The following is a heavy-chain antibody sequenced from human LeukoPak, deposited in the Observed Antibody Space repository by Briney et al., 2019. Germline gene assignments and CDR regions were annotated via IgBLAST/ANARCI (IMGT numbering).Heavy chain of an antibody. V-gene: IGHV3-30-3*01. CDR3: ATLNGMDV. J-gene: IGHJ6*02. CDR2: ISYDGSNK. Sequence: PGGSLRLSCAASGFTFSSYAVHWVRQAPGKGLEWVAVISYDGSNKYYADSVKGRFTISRDNSKNTLYLQMNSLRAEDTAVYYCATLNGMDVWGQGTTVTVSS. CDR1: GFTFSSYA.